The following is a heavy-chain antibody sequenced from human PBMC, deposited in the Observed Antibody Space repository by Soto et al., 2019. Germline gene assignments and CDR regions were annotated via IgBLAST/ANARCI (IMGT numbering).Heavy chain of an antibody. J-gene: IGHJ4*02. Sequence: GGSLRLSSTASGFTFSSYAMSWVRQAPGKGLEWVSAISGSGGSTYYADSVKGRFTISRDNSKNTLYLQMNSLRAEDTAVYYCAKEGHYDFWSGYPTGPPFDYWGQGTLVTVSS. V-gene: IGHV3-23*01. CDR3: AKEGHYDFWSGYPTGPPFDY. CDR2: ISGSGGST. CDR1: GFTFSSYA. D-gene: IGHD3-3*01.